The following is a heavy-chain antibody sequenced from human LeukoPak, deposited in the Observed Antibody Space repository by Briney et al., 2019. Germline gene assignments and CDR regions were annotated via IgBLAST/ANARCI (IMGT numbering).Heavy chain of an antibody. V-gene: IGHV4-59*01. J-gene: IGHJ4*02. D-gene: IGHD3-3*02. CDR1: GGSISGYL. CDR2: IYYSGST. Sequence: PSETLSLTCTASGGSISGYLWSWVRQPPGKGLEWIGYIYYSGSTNYNPSLKSRVTILVDTSKNQFSLKVSSVTAADTAVYYCARGAFDGNPGLFDCWGQGTLVTVSS. CDR3: ARGAFDGNPGLFDC.